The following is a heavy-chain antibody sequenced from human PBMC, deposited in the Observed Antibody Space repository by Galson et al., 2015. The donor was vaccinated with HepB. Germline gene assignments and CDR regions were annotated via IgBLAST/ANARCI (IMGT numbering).Heavy chain of an antibody. D-gene: IGHD5-18*01. CDR2: ISYDGSNK. V-gene: IGHV3-30*04. CDR1: GFPFSSYA. Sequence: LRLSCAASGFPFSSYAMHWVRQAPGKGLEWVAVISYDGSNKYYADSVRGRFTISRDNSKNTLYLQMNSLRAEDTAVHCCATYSYGYGVGFDYWGQGTLVTVSS. J-gene: IGHJ4*02. CDR3: ATYSYGYGVGFDY.